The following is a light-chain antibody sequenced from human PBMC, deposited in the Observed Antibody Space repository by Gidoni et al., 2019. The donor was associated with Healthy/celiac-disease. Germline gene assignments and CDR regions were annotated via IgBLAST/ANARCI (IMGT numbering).Light chain of an antibody. J-gene: IGKJ2*04. CDR3: QQYDNLPCS. Sequence: DIQMTQSPSSLSASVGDRVTITCQASQDISNYLNWYQQKPGKAPKLLIYDASNLETGVPSRFSGSGSGTDFTFTISRLQPEDIETYYCQQYDNLPCSFGQGTKLEIK. CDR2: DAS. V-gene: IGKV1-33*01. CDR1: QDISNY.